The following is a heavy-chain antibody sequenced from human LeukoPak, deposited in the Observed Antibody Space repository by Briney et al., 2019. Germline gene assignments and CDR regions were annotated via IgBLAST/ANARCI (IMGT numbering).Heavy chain of an antibody. J-gene: IGHJ6*03. CDR1: GYTFTTYA. CDR2: INTNTGNP. CDR3: ARAGPPYSSSLDRFYYYYYYMDV. Sequence: ASVKVSCKASGYTFTTYAMNWVRQAPGQGLEWMGWINTNTGNPTYAQGFTGRFVFSLDTSVSTAYLQISNLKAEDTAVYYCARAGPPYSSSLDRFYYYYYYMDVWGKGTTVTVSS. D-gene: IGHD6-13*01. V-gene: IGHV7-4-1*02.